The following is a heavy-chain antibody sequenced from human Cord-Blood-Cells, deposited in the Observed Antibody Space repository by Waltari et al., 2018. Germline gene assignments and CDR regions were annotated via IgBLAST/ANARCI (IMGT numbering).Heavy chain of an antibody. Sequence: EVQLVQSGAEVKKPGKSLKISCKGSGYSFTSYWIGWVRQMPGKGLEWMGIIYPGDSDTRYSPSFQGQVTISADKSISTAYLQWSSLKASDTAMYYCARRLAEPWAGGGTDAFDIWGQGTMVTVSS. CDR1: GYSFTSYW. CDR2: IYPGDSDT. V-gene: IGHV5-51*03. J-gene: IGHJ3*02. CDR3: ARRLAEPWAGGGTDAFDI. D-gene: IGHD1-1*01.